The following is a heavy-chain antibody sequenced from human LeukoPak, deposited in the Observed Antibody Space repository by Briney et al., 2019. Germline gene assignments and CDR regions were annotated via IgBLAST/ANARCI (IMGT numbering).Heavy chain of an antibody. D-gene: IGHD6-13*01. V-gene: IGHV3-23*01. CDR1: GFTFCAFA. CDR3: AKALEQETVIALDS. CDR2: ISGSGGST. Sequence: GGSLSFSCAASGFTFCAFAMSWVRQAQGQGLEWVSAISGSGGSTYYTDSVKGQFTISRDNSKNTLYLQMNSLRAEDTSIYFCAKALEQETVIALDSWGQGTLVTVSS. J-gene: IGHJ4*02.